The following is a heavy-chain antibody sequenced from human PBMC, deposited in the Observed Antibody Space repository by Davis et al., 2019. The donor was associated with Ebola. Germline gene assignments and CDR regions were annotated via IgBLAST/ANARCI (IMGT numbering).Heavy chain of an antibody. D-gene: IGHD4-11*01. V-gene: IGHV1-18*01. Sequence: ASVTVSCKASGYAFTSYGIRWVRQAPGQGLEWMGWISGYNGNTNYAQRFQGRVTMTRNTSISTAYMELSSLRSEDTAVYYCAREFNYGRVYYYYGMDVWGQGTTVTVSS. CDR1: GYAFTSYG. CDR2: ISGYNGNT. CDR3: AREFNYGRVYYYYGMDV. J-gene: IGHJ6*02.